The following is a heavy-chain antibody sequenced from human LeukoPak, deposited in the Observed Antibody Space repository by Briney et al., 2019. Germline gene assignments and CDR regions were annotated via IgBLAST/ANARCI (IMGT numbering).Heavy chain of an antibody. D-gene: IGHD2-8*01. V-gene: IGHV3-21*01. CDR2: IGNSGTYI. CDR1: GVSFNIYG. Sequence: GGSLRLSCAASGVSFNIYGMTWVCQAPGNGLEWVATIGNSGTYIHYGDSVKGRFTISRDTAKSSLYLQMNSLRVEDTAIYYCTRDGVAWSRDYWGQGTLVTVSS. J-gene: IGHJ4*02. CDR3: TRDGVAWSRDY.